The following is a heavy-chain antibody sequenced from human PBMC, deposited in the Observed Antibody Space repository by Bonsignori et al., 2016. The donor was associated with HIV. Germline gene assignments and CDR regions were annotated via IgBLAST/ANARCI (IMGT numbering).Heavy chain of an antibody. CDR2: IWTGGST. CDR3: ARGYFDY. Sequence: GESLKISCAASGFTVNFYYMSWVRQAPGKGLEWVSVIWTGGSTSYVDSVKGRFTISRDNLKNTLYLQMSNLRAEDTAIYYCARGYFDYWGQGTLVTVSS. V-gene: IGHV3-53*01. J-gene: IGHJ4*02. CDR1: GFTVNFYY. D-gene: IGHD1-14*01.